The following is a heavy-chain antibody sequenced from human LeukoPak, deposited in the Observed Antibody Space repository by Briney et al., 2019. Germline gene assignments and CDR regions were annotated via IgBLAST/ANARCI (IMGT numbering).Heavy chain of an antibody. J-gene: IGHJ5*02. CDR3: ARAPTGTGGWNWFDP. CDR1: GGSISSYY. D-gene: IGHD1-1*01. CDR2: IYPSGST. Sequence: SETLSLTCTVSGGSISSYYWSWIRQPAGKGLKLIGRIYPSGSTNYNPSLKSRVTMSVDTSKNQFSLKLSSVTAADTAVYYCARAPTGTGGWNWFDPWGQGTLVTVSS. V-gene: IGHV4-4*07.